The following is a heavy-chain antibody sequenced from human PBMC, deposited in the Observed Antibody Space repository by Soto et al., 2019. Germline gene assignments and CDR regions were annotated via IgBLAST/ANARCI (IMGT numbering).Heavy chain of an antibody. V-gene: IGHV2-5*02. J-gene: IGHJ6*02. CDR3: IQSRCGGDCLQSSASYSYYGMDV. Sequence: QITLKESGPTLVKPTQTLTLTCTFSAFSLSTGGVGVGWIRQPPGKALEWLALIYWDDDKRYSPSLRSRLTITKNTSKNQVVLTMTNMDPVDTATYYCIQSRCGGDCLQSSASYSYYGMDVWGQGTTVTVSS. D-gene: IGHD2-21*02. CDR1: AFSLSTGGVG. CDR2: IYWDDDK.